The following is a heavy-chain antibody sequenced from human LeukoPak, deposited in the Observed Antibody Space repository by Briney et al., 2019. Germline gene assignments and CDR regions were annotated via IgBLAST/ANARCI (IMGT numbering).Heavy chain of an antibody. Sequence: GGSLRLSCTAYGFTFSSYEMNWVRQAPGKGLEWVSYISSSGSTIYYADSVKGRFTISRDNTKNSPYLQMNSLRAEDTAVYYCAREDTAMVWGAFDIWGQGTMVTVSS. J-gene: IGHJ3*02. CDR3: AREDTAMVWGAFDI. CDR2: ISSSGSTI. CDR1: GFTFSSYE. V-gene: IGHV3-48*03. D-gene: IGHD5-18*01.